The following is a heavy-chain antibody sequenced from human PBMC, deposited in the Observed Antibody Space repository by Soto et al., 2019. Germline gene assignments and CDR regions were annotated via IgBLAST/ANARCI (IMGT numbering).Heavy chain of an antibody. J-gene: IGHJ4*02. CDR1: GFTFSSYG. CDR3: AKDLDTMIVVATITFHY. Sequence: GGSLRLSCAASGFTFSSYGMHWVRQAPGKGLEWVAVISYDGSNKYYADSVKGRFTISRDNSKNTLYLQMNSLRAEDTAVYYCAKDLDTMIVVATITFHYWGQGTLVTVSS. CDR2: ISYDGSNK. D-gene: IGHD3-22*01. V-gene: IGHV3-30*18.